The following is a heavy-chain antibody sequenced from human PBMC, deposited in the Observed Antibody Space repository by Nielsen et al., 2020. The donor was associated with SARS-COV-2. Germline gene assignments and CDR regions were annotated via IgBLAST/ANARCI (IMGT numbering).Heavy chain of an antibody. J-gene: IGHJ3*02. CDR1: GFTFSSYA. CDR3: ARGSGATAKHKDAFDI. CDR2: IWYDGSNK. V-gene: IGHV3-33*08. D-gene: IGHD6-25*01. Sequence: GESLKISCAASGFTFSSYAMHWVRQAPGKGLEWVAVIWYDGSNKYYADSVKGRFTISRDNSKNTLYLQMNSLRAEDTAVYYCARGSGATAKHKDAFDIWGQGTMVTVSS.